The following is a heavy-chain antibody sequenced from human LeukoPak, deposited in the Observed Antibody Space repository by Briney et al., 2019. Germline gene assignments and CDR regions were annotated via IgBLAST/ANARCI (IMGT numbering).Heavy chain of an antibody. CDR3: AKDGVEYSYGDFDY. D-gene: IGHD5-18*01. J-gene: IGHJ4*02. Sequence: PGGSLRLSCAASGFTFDDYAMHWVRQAPGKGLEWVSLIIGDGCSTDYADSLRGRFPISRDNSKNCLYLQMKSLRTEDTALYCCAKDGVEYSYGDFDYWGQGTLVTVSS. CDR1: GFTFDDYA. CDR2: IIGDGCST. V-gene: IGHV3-43*02.